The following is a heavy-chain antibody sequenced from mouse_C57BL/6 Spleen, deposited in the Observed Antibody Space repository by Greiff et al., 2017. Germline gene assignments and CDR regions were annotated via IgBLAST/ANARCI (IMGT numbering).Heavy chain of an antibody. Sequence: VQVVESGAELVKPGASVKISCKASGYAFSSYWMNWVKQRPGKGLEWIGQIYPGDGDTNYNGKFKGKATLTADKSSSTAYMQLSSLTSEDSAVYFCARWDGNYEYFDYWGQGTTLTVSS. V-gene: IGHV1-80*01. CDR3: ARWDGNYEYFDY. J-gene: IGHJ2*01. CDR1: GYAFSSYW. D-gene: IGHD2-1*01. CDR2: IYPGDGDT.